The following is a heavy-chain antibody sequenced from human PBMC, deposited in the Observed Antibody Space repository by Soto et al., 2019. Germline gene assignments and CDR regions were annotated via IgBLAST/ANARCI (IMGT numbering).Heavy chain of an antibody. D-gene: IGHD2-15*01. CDR2: VSPKSGGT. CDR3: AREISGSGTLNWFGP. CDR1: GYNLSDYY. V-gene: IGHV1-2*02. Sequence: SVKGSCKASGYNLSDYYIDCLLVAPGQGLEWLGWVSPKSGGTNYAQKFKGRVTMTRDTSSNTVYMDLSGLKSDDTAVFYCAREISGSGTLNWFGPWRQRTLGTVYS. J-gene: IGHJ5*02.